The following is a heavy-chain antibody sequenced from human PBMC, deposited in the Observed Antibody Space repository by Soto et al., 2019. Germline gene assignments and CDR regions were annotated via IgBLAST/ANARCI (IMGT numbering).Heavy chain of an antibody. J-gene: IGHJ6*02. Sequence: PETLSLTCAVYGGSFSGYYWSWIRQPPGKGLEWIGEINHSGSTNYNPSLKSRVTISVDTSKNQFSLKLSSVTAADTAVYYCARERGEYYGRMDVWGQGTTVTVSS. V-gene: IGHV4-34*01. CDR3: ARERGEYYGRMDV. CDR1: GGSFSGYY. D-gene: IGHD3-10*01. CDR2: INHSGST.